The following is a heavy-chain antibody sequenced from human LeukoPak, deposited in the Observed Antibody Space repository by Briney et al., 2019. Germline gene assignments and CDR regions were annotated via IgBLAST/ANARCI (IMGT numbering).Heavy chain of an antibody. CDR1: GGSISSSSYY. J-gene: IGHJ4*02. D-gene: IGHD2-2*01. Sequence: SETLSLTCTVSGGSISSSSYYWGWIRQPPGKGLEWLGSIYYSGSTYYNPSLKSRVTISVDTSKNQFSLKLSSVTAADTAVYYCARLYCSSTSCYTVKRSYYFDYWGQGTLVTVSS. V-gene: IGHV4-39*01. CDR2: IYYSGST. CDR3: ARLYCSSTSCYTVKRSYYFDY.